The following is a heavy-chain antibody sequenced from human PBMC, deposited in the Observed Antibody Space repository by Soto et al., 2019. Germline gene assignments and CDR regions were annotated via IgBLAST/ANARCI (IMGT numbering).Heavy chain of an antibody. V-gene: IGHV3-33*01. CDR3: ARDYLPLSSFDDSSGDHLNWFDP. Sequence: QVQLVESGGGVVQPGRSLRLSCAASGFTFSSYGMHWVRQAPGKGLEWVAVIWHDGSNKYYADSVKGRFTISRDNSKNTLYLQMNNLRDEDTAVCYCARDYLPLSSFDDSSGDHLNWFDPWGQGTPVNVSS. D-gene: IGHD3-22*01. CDR1: GFTFSSYG. J-gene: IGHJ5*02. CDR2: IWHDGSNK.